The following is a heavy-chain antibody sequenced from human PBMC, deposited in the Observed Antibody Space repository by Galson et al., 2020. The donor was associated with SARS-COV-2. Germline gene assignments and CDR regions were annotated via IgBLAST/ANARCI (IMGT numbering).Heavy chain of an antibody. Sequence: ASVKVSCKASGYTFTDYYIYWVRQAPGQGLEWMGWINPSSGDTNYAQQFQGRVTMTRDTAINTAYMELSRLKSDDTAVYFCARVKITAMVYDGMDVWGQGTTVTVSS. CDR1: GYTFTDYY. J-gene: IGHJ6*02. CDR3: ARVKITAMVYDGMDV. CDR2: INPSSGDT. V-gene: IGHV1-2*02. D-gene: IGHD5-18*01.